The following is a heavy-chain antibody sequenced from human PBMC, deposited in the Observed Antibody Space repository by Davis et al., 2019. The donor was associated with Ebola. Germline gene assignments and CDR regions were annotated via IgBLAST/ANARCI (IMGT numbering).Heavy chain of an antibody. V-gene: IGHV4-59*08. CDR1: GGSISSYY. CDR2: IYYSGST. CDR3: ARQGGYYYDSSGYYRLYYFDY. J-gene: IGHJ4*02. Sequence: SETLSLTCTVSGGSISSYYWSWIRQPPGKGLEWIGHIYYSGSTTYNPSLESRVTISVDTSENQFSLKLSSVTAADTAVYYCARQGGYYYDSSGYYRLYYFDYWGQGTLVTVSS. D-gene: IGHD3-22*01.